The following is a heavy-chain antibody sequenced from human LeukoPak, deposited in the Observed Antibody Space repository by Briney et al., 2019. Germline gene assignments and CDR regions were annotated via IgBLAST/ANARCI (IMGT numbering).Heavy chain of an antibody. CDR1: GFTFSNYG. CDR2: ISSGGSTV. J-gene: IGHJ4*02. Sequence: GRSLRLSCAASGFTFSNYGMYWVRQAPGKGLEWVSYISSGGSTVYYADSVKGRFTISRDNAKNSLYLQMNSLRAEDTAVYYCARDPFSSGSYDYWGQGTLVTVSS. V-gene: IGHV3-48*04. CDR3: ARDPFSSGSYDY. D-gene: IGHD1-26*01.